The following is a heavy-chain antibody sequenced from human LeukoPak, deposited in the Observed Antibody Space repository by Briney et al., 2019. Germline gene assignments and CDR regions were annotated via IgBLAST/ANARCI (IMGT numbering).Heavy chain of an antibody. D-gene: IGHD3-9*01. Sequence: SETLSLTCAVYGGSFSGYYWSWIRQPPGKGLEWIGEINHSGSTNYNPSLKSRVTISVDTSKNQYSLKLSSVTAADTAVYYCAREGSGGTIYYFDYWGQGTLVTVSS. V-gene: IGHV4-34*01. CDR2: INHSGST. CDR3: AREGSGGTIYYFDY. J-gene: IGHJ4*02. CDR1: GGSFSGYY.